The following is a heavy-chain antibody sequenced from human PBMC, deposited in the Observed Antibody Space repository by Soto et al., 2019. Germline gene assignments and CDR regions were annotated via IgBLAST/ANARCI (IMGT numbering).Heavy chain of an antibody. CDR2: ISVGNGNT. CDR3: ARGPPRNWFDP. CDR1: GYTFTSYG. V-gene: IGHV1-18*01. J-gene: IGHJ5*02. Sequence: ASVKVSCKASGYTFTSYGISWVRQAPGQGLEWMGWISVGNGNTNYAQKLQGRVTITRETSTSTAYMELSSLRSEDTAVYYCARGPPRNWFDPWGQGTLVTVSS.